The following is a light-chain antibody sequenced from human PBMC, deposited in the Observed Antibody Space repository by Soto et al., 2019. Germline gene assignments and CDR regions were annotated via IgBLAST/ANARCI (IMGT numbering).Light chain of an antibody. J-gene: IGKJ4*01. CDR2: DAS. CDR3: QQRSDWPST. V-gene: IGKV3-11*01. CDR1: QSVSSY. Sequence: EIVLTQSPATLSLSPGERATLSCRASQSVSSYLAWYQQKPGQAPRLLIYDASNRATVIPARFSGSGSGPDFPLTISSLEPDDFAVYYCQQRSDWPSTFGGGTKVQIK.